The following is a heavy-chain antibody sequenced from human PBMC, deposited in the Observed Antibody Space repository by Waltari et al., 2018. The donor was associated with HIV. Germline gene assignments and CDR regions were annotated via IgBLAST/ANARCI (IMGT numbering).Heavy chain of an antibody. Sequence: QVQLVQSGAEMKMPASSVKVSCKASGGGFSSYTISWVRQAPGQGLEWMGGIIPKFGATNYAQKFQGRVTISADESTSTVYLELTSLRPDDTAVFYCARGGCSGRTCYSKSFDLWGQGTRVTVSS. D-gene: IGHD2-15*01. CDR1: GGGFSSYT. J-gene: IGHJ3*01. CDR3: ARGGCSGRTCYSKSFDL. V-gene: IGHV1-69*01. CDR2: IIPKFGAT.